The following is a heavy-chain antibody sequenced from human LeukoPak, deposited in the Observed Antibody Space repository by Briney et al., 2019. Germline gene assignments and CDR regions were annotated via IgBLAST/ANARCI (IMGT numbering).Heavy chain of an antibody. CDR1: GGSISSYY. CDR2: IYYSGST. V-gene: IGHV4-59*01. CDR3: ARLHSSSFDP. J-gene: IGHJ5*02. D-gene: IGHD6-6*01. Sequence: SETLSLTCTVSGGSISSYYWSWIRQPPGTGLEWIGHIYYSGSTNYNPSLNSRVTISVDTSKSQFSLKLNSLTAADTAVYYCARLHSSSFDPWGQGTLVTVSS.